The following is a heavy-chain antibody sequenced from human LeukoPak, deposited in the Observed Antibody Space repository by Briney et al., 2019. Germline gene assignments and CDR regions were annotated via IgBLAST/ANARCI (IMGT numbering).Heavy chain of an antibody. CDR3: AKEDYGDYEVNWFDP. J-gene: IGHJ5*02. Sequence: GSNKYYADSVKGRFTISRDNSKNTLYLQMNSLRAEDTAVYYCAKEDYGDYEVNWFDPWGQGTQVTVSS. V-gene: IGHV3-30*02. CDR2: GSNK. D-gene: IGHD4-17*01.